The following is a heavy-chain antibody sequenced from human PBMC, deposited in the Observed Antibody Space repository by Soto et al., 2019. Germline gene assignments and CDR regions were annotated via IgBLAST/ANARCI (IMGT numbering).Heavy chain of an antibody. CDR1: GGTFSSYA. CDR3: ASHSGSSPEGRYYYGMDV. CDR2: VIPIFGTA. V-gene: IGHV1-69*12. D-gene: IGHD1-26*01. Sequence: QVQLVQSGAEVKKPGSSVKVSCKASGGTFSSYAISWVRQAPGQGLEWMGGVIPIFGTADYAQKLQGRVTNTADESTSTAYMALSSLRSEDTAVYYCASHSGSSPEGRYYYGMDVWGQGTTVTVSS. J-gene: IGHJ6*02.